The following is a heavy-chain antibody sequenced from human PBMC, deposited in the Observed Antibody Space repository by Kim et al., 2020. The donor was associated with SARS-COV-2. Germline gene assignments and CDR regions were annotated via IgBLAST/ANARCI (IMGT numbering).Heavy chain of an antibody. CDR1: GLTFSRYA. CDR3: ARGGITRGYYFDY. Sequence: GGSLRLSCAVSGLTFSRYAFHWLRQAPGQGLEFVSAISSDGLTTYYADSVQGRFTISRDNSDDTLFLQMDSLRTEDMAVYYCARGGITRGYYFDYWGQGIRVTVSS. J-gene: IGHJ4*02. D-gene: IGHD6-25*01. CDR2: ISSDGLTT. V-gene: IGHV3-64*02.